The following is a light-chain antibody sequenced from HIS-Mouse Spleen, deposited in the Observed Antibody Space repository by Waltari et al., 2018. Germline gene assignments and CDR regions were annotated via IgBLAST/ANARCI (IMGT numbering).Light chain of an antibody. J-gene: IGKJ1*01. CDR2: AAS. Sequence: DIQLTQSPSFLSASVGDRVNITCRASQGISSYLAWYQQKPGKAPKLLIYAASTLQSGVPSRFSGSGSGTEFTLTISSLQPEDFATYYCQQLNSYPQTFGQGTKVEIK. CDR3: QQLNSYPQT. V-gene: IGKV1-9*01. CDR1: QGISSY.